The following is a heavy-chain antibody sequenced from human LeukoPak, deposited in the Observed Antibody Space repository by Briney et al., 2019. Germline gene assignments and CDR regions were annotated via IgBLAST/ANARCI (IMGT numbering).Heavy chain of an antibody. CDR3: ARLAAAGTANFDY. CDR1: GGSISSYY. Sequence: SETLSLTCTVSGGSISSYYWSWIRQPPGKGQEWIGYIYYSGSTNYNPSLKSRVTISVDTSKNQFSLKLSSVTAADTAVYYCARLAAAGTANFDYWGQGTLVTVSS. J-gene: IGHJ4*02. V-gene: IGHV4-59*08. D-gene: IGHD6-13*01. CDR2: IYYSGST.